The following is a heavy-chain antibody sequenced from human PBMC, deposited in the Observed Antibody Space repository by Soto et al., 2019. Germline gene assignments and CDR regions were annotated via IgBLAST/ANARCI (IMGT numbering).Heavy chain of an antibody. J-gene: IGHJ4*02. Sequence: ASVKVSCKASAYTFTSSAMHWGRQAPGQGREWMGWIIASIGNTNYAQKFQGRGTITTDESTSTAYMELSSLRSEDTAVYYCARDLYSSSAPGFDYWGQGTLVTVSS. CDR3: ARDLYSSSAPGFDY. CDR2: IIASIGNT. D-gene: IGHD6-6*01. V-gene: IGHV1-3*01. CDR1: AYTFTSSA.